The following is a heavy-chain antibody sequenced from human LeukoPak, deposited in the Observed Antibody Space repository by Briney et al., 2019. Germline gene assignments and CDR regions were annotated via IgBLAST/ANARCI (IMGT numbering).Heavy chain of an antibody. Sequence: GGSLRLSCAASGFTFSSYGMHWVRQAPGKGLEWVSAISGSGGSTYYADSVKGRFTISRDNAKNSLYLQMNSLRAEDTAVYYCARDGRGYSGYDAFDIWGQGTMVTVSS. D-gene: IGHD5-12*01. V-gene: IGHV3-21*01. J-gene: IGHJ3*02. CDR2: ISGSGGST. CDR3: ARDGRGYSGYDAFDI. CDR1: GFTFSSYG.